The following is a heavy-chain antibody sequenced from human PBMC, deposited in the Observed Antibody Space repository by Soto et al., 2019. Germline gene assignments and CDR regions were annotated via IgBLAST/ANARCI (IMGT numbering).Heavy chain of an antibody. J-gene: IGHJ6*02. CDR2: ISYDGSNK. CDR3: ARSGYCSSTSCYTGNYGMDV. D-gene: IGHD2-2*02. V-gene: IGHV3-30-3*01. CDR1: GFTFSSYA. Sequence: RRLSCAASGFTFSSYAMHWVRQAPGKGLEWVAVISYDGSNKYYADSVKGRFTISRDNSKNTLYLQMNSLRAEDTAVHYCARSGYCSSTSCYTGNYGMDVWGQGTTVTFSS.